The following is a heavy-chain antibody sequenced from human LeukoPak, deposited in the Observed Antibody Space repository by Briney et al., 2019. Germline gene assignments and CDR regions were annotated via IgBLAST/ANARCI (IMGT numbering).Heavy chain of an antibody. J-gene: IGHJ6*03. CDR3: ARFAAGGYYYYYMDV. Sequence: GGSLRLSCAASGFTFSSFSMNWVRQPPGKGLEWVSNIGTSSTTIYYADSVKGRFTISRDNAKNSLYLQMNSLRADDTAVYYCARFAAGGYYYYYMDVWGKGTTVTLSS. D-gene: IGHD3-10*01. V-gene: IGHV3-48*01. CDR1: GFTFSSFS. CDR2: IGTSSTTI.